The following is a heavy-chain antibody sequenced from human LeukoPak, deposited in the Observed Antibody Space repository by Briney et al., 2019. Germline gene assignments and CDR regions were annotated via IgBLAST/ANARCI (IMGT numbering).Heavy chain of an antibody. CDR1: GFTFSNYA. D-gene: IGHD2-15*01. CDR3: AKGISGTSYSSLDH. Sequence: GGSLRLSCGASGFTFSNYAMHWVRQAPGKGLEWVSVLSSSGDTTNYADSMKGRFTISRDISKNTLYLQMNSLRAEDTALYYCAKGISGTSYSSLDHWGQGALVTVSS. CDR2: LSSSGDTT. V-gene: IGHV3-23*01. J-gene: IGHJ4*02.